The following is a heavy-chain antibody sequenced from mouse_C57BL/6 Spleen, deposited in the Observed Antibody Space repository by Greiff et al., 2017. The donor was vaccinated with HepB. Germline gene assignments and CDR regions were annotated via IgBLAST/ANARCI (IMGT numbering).Heavy chain of an antibody. V-gene: IGHV1-61*01. D-gene: IGHD3-2*02. J-gene: IGHJ3*01. CDR2: IYPSDSET. CDR3: ARRWAKTAQAPWFAY. Sequence: QVQLQQPGAELVRPGSSVKLSCKASGYTFTSYWMDWVKQRPGQGLEWIGNIYPSDSETHYNQKFKDKATLTVDKSSSPAYMQLSSLTSEDSAVYYGARRWAKTAQAPWFAYWGQGTLVTVSA. CDR1: GYTFTSYW.